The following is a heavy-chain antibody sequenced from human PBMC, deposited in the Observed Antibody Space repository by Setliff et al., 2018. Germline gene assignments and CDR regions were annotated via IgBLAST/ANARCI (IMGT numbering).Heavy chain of an antibody. CDR3: AKDNGGNPDCDY. Sequence: SVKVSCKASGYTFTTHGLHWVRQAPGQRLEWMGRIIPKFGASTYAQKFRGRVTITADTSASTTYMALSSLRSEDTAVYYCAKDNGGNPDCDYWGQGTLVTVSS. CDR1: GYTFTTHG. CDR2: IIPKFGAS. V-gene: IGHV1-69*06. D-gene: IGHD2-15*01. J-gene: IGHJ4*02.